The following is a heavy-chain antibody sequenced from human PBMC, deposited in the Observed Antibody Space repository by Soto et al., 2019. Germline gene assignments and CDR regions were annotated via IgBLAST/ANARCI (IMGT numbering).Heavy chain of an antibody. J-gene: IGHJ2*01. CDR1: GFIFNNYA. V-gene: IGHV3-23*01. D-gene: IGHD2-21*01. CDR3: VRRAGGAVVWYYDL. CDR2: VSGRGGSA. Sequence: EVQLLESGGGFVQRGGSLRLSCAASGFIFNNYAMTWVRQAPGKGLEWVARVSGRGGSAYYADSVKGRLTISRDNSNNTMYLQMNNVRGEDTAVYYCVRRAGGAVVWYYDLWGRGSLVNVFS.